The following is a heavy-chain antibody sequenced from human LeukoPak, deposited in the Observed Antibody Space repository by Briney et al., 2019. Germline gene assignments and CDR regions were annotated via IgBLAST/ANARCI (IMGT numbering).Heavy chain of an antibody. V-gene: IGHV3-33*06. J-gene: IGHJ4*02. CDR2: IWYDGSNK. D-gene: IGHD5-12*01. CDR3: AKSNKPYSGYDYGGFDY. CDR1: GFTFRNYG. Sequence: PGKSPRLSCAASGFTFRNYGMHWVRQAPGKGLEWVAIIWYDGSNKYYADSVKGRFTISRDNSKNTLYLQMNSLRAEDTAVYYCAKSNKPYSGYDYGGFDYWGQGTLVTVSS.